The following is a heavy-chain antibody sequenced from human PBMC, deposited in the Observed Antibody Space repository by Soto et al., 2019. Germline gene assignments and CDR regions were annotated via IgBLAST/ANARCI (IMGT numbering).Heavy chain of an antibody. J-gene: IGHJ4*02. Sequence: GGSLRLSCXASGFTFSDYYMSWIRQAPGKGLEWVSYISSSSSYTNYADSVKGRFTISRDNARNSLYLQMNSLRAEDTAVYYCARSITDYYDSSGYYDDYWGQGTLVTVSS. CDR3: ARSITDYYDSSGYYDDY. CDR2: ISSSSSYT. V-gene: IGHV3-11*03. CDR1: GFTFSDYY. D-gene: IGHD3-22*01.